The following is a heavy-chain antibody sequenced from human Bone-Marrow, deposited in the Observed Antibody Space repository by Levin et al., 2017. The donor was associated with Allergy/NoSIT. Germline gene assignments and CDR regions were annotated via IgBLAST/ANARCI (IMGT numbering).Heavy chain of an antibody. V-gene: IGHV3-21*01. J-gene: IGHJ3*01. D-gene: IGHD2/OR15-2a*01. CDR1: GFTFSDYS. CDR3: VRGIIGDVRVAHKEAFDV. CDR2: ISSDSSDL. Sequence: GGSLRLSCIVSGFTFSDYSIYWVRQAPGKGLEWISSISSDSSDLYYADSVKGRFTISRVNAKNSLNLQVSSLRAEDTAVYHCVRGIIGDVRVAHKEAFDVWGQGTMVTVSS.